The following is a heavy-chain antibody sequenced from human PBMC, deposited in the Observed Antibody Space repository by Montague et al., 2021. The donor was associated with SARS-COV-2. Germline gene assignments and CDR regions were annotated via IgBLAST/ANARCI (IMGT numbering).Heavy chain of an antibody. CDR1: GGSISSYY. Sequence: SETLSLTCTVSGGSISSYYWSWIRQPPGKALEWIGYIYYSGSTNYNPSLNSRVTISVDTSKNQFSLKLTSVTAADTAVYFCARGSDSYSTGGQDFDLWGRGTLVTVSS. J-gene: IGHJ2*01. CDR2: IYYSGST. CDR3: ARGSDSYSTGGQDFDL. D-gene: IGHD2-21*02. V-gene: IGHV4-59*01.